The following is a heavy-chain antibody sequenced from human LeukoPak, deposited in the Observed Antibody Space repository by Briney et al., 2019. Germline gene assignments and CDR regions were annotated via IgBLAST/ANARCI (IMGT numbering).Heavy chain of an antibody. CDR3: RVTLIQLWLEGGLDY. V-gene: IGHV1-2*02. D-gene: IGHD5-18*01. CDR1: GYTFTGYY. CDR2: INPNSGGT. Sequence: ASVKVSCKASGYTFTGYYMHWVRQAPGQGLEWMGWINPNSGGTNYAQKFQGRVTMTRDTSISTAYMELSRLRSDDTAVYYCRVTLIQLWLEGGLDYWGQGTLVTVSS. J-gene: IGHJ4*02.